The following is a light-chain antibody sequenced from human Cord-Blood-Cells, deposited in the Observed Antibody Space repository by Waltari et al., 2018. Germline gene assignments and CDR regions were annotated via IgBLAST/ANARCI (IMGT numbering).Light chain of an antibody. Sequence: SYALTQPPSVSVSPGQTASITCSGATLGDKYACWYQRKPGQSPVLVIYQDSKRPSGIPERFSGSNSGNTATLTISGTQAMDEADYYCQAWDSSTVVFGGGTKLTVL. V-gene: IGLV3-1*01. CDR3: QAWDSSTVV. CDR2: QDS. CDR1: TLGDKY. J-gene: IGLJ2*01.